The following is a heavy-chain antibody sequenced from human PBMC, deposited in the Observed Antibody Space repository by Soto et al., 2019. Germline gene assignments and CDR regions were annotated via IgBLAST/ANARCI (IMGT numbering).Heavy chain of an antibody. CDR1: GFTFCSYS. CDR3: AKGGGIAVAGTDYYYYMDV. J-gene: IGHJ6*03. CDR2: ISGSGGST. Sequence: GGSLRLSCAAPGFTFCSYSLSWVPPGPGEGLGWVSAISGSGGSTYYADSVKGRFTISRDNSKNTLYLQMNSLRAEDTAVYYCAKGGGIAVAGTDYYYYMDVWGKGTTVTVSS. D-gene: IGHD6-19*01. V-gene: IGHV3-23*01.